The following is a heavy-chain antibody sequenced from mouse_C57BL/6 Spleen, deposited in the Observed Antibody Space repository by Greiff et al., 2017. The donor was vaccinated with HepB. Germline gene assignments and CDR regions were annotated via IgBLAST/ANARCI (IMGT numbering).Heavy chain of an antibody. CDR2: INPYNGGT. J-gene: IGHJ1*03. Sequence: EVQLQQSGPVLVKPGASVKMSCKASGYTFTDYYMNWVKQSHGKSLEWIGVINPYNGGTSYNQKFKGKATLTVDKSSSTAYMELNSLTSEDSAVYYCARESSYWYFDVWGTGTTVTVSS. V-gene: IGHV1-19*01. CDR3: ARESSYWYFDV. CDR1: GYTFTDYY. D-gene: IGHD1-3*01.